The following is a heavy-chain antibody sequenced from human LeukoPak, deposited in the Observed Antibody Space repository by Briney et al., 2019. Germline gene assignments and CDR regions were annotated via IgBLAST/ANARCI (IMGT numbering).Heavy chain of an antibody. J-gene: IGHJ4*02. CDR3: AIGRGGVMPRGY. Sequence: GGSLRLSCAASGLTFSSYWMHWVRQAPGKGLVWVSRIYSDGRPTNYADSVKGRFTISRDNAKNTLYLQMNSLRAEDTAVYYCAIGRGGVMPRGYWRQGTLVTVSP. V-gene: IGHV3-74*01. CDR2: IYSDGRPT. CDR1: GLTFSSYW. D-gene: IGHD3-16*01.